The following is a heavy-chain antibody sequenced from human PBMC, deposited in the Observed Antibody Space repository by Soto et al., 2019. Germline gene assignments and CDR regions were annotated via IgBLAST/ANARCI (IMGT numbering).Heavy chain of an antibody. D-gene: IGHD2-15*01. CDR3: ARVEGFSSRVVVAATTILDYYYGMDV. CDR2: IKQDGSEK. Sequence: GGSLRLSCAASGFTFSSYWMSWVRQAPGKGPEWVANIKQDGSEKYYVDSVKGRFTISRDNAKNSLYLQMNSLRAEDTAVYYCARVEGFSSRVVVAATTILDYYYGMDVWGQGTTVTVSS. J-gene: IGHJ6*02. CDR1: GFTFSSYW. V-gene: IGHV3-7*01.